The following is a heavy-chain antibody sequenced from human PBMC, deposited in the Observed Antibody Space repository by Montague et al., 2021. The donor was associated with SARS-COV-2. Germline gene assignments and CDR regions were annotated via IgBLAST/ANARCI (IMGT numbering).Heavy chain of an antibody. V-gene: IGHV3-9*01. Sequence: SLRLSCAASGFTFDDYAMHWVRQAPGKGLEWVSDISWNSGSIGYADSVKGRFTISRDNAKNSLYLQMNSLSAEDTALYYCAKDINSYGEYYFDYWGQGTLVTVSS. CDR2: ISWNSGSI. CDR1: GFTFDDYA. D-gene: IGHD5-18*01. J-gene: IGHJ4*02. CDR3: AKDINSYGEYYFDY.